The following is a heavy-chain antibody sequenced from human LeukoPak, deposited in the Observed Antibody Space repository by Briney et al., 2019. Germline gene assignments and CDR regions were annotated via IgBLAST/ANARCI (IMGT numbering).Heavy chain of an antibody. CDR3: AVVATIYDLDY. CDR1: GFTVSSNY. D-gene: IGHD5-12*01. CDR2: ISGSGGST. V-gene: IGHV3-23*01. J-gene: IGHJ4*02. Sequence: QPGVSLRLSCAASGFTVSSNYMSWVRQAPGKGLEWVSAISGSGGSTYYADSVKGRFTISRDNAKNSLYLQMNSLRAEDTAVYYCAVVATIYDLDYWGQGTLVTVSS.